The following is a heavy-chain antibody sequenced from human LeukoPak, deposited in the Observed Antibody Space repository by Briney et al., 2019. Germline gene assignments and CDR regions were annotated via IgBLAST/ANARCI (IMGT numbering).Heavy chain of an antibody. J-gene: IGHJ4*02. CDR1: GFTFSSYW. CDR3: ARSNRADDY. V-gene: IGHV3-74*01. CDR2: INPGGGSI. D-gene: IGHD1-14*01. Sequence: PGRSLRLSCAASGFTFSSYWMHWVRQVPGKGLVWVARINPGGGSITYADSVKGRFTISRDNAKNTLYLQMDSLRAEDTGVYYCARSNRADDYWGQGTLVTVSS.